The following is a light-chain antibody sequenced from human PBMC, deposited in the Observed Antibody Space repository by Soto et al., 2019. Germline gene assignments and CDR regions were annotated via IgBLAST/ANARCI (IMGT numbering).Light chain of an antibody. V-gene: IGKV3-15*01. Sequence: EIVMTQSPSTLSVSPGERATLSCRASQSVSSNLAWYQQKPGQAPRLLIYGASTRSTGIPARFSGSGSGTEVTLTSSCLQSADFAVYYCQEDDNWPQSTFGQGTKLEIK. CDR2: GAS. CDR1: QSVSSN. CDR3: QEDDNWPQST. J-gene: IGKJ2*01.